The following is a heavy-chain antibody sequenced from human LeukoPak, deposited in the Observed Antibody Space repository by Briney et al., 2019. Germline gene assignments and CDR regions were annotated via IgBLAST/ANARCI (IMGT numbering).Heavy chain of an antibody. CDR3: AKNPAYYDSSGYYYGDY. Sequence: TGGSLRLSCAASGFTFSSYAMRWVRQAPGKGLEWVSAISGSGGSTYYADSVKGRFTISRDNSKNTLYLQMNSLRAEDTAVYYCAKNPAYYDSSGYYYGDYWGQGTLVTVSS. J-gene: IGHJ4*02. CDR1: GFTFSSYA. D-gene: IGHD3-22*01. V-gene: IGHV3-23*01. CDR2: ISGSGGST.